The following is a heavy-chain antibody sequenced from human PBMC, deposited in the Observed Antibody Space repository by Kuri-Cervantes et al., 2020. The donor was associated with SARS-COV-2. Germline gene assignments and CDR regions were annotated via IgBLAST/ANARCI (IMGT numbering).Heavy chain of an antibody. Sequence: SETLSLTCTVSGGSISRNYWSWIRQPPGKGLEWIGYIYYSGSTNFNPSLKSRVTISVDTSKNQFSLKLSSVTAADTAMYYCASISPLGYYYGMDVWGQGTTVTVSS. J-gene: IGHJ6*02. CDR3: ASISPLGYYYGMDV. V-gene: IGHV4-59*12. D-gene: IGHD3-16*01. CDR2: IYYSGST. CDR1: GGSISRNY.